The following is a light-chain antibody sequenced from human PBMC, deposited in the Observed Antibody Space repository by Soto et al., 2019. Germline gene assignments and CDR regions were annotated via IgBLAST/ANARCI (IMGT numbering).Light chain of an antibody. J-gene: IGLJ2*01. CDR2: SNN. CDR3: AAWDDSLNGVV. CDR1: SSNIGSNT. Sequence: QSVLTQPPSASGTPGQRVTISCSGSSSNIGSNTVNWYQQLPGTAPKLLISSNNQRPSGVPDRFSGAKSGTSASLAISGLQYEDEADYYCAAWDDSLNGVVFGVGTKLTVL. V-gene: IGLV1-44*01.